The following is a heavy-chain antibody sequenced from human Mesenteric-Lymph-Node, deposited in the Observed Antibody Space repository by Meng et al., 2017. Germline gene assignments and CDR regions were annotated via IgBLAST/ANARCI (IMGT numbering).Heavy chain of an antibody. J-gene: IGHJ4*02. CDR1: GFTFSSYG. CDR2: ISASGYNT. V-gene: IGHV3-23*01. Sequence: GESLKISCAASGFTFSSYGMGWVRQAPGKGLEYVSAISASGYNTYYADSVKGRFTISRDNSMNTLYLQMNSLRAEDTAVYFCAKEGGPRRPFDYWGQGTLVTGSS. D-gene: IGHD1-14*01. CDR3: AKEGGPRRPFDY.